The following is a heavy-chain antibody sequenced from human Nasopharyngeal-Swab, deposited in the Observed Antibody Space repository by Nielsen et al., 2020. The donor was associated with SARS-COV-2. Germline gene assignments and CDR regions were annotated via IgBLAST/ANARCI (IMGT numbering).Heavy chain of an antibody. CDR1: GGSISSGNW. D-gene: IGHD6-19*01. CDR2: IYHSGST. Sequence: SETLSLTCAVSGGSISSGNWWSWVRQPPGKGLEWIGEIYHSGSTNYNPSLKSRVTISVDKSKNQFSLKLSSVTAADTAVYYCARDPEADSSGLYWGQGTLVTVSS. CDR3: ARDPEADSSGLY. J-gene: IGHJ4*02. V-gene: IGHV4-4*02.